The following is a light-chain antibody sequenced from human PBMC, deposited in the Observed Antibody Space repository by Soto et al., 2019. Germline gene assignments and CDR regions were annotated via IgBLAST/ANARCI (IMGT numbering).Light chain of an antibody. Sequence: ALTQPASVSGSPGQSITISFAGTSSDVGGYNYVSWYQLHPGKAPKLILYEVTNRPSGVSDRFSGSKSGNTASLTISGLQAEDEADYYCSSYTSSTAYVFGTGTKV. CDR1: SSDVGGYNY. CDR3: SSYTSSTAYV. J-gene: IGLJ1*01. V-gene: IGLV2-14*01. CDR2: EVT.